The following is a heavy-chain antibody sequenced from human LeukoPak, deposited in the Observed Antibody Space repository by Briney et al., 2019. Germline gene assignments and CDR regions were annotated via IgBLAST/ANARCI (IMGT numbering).Heavy chain of an antibody. CDR2: INHSGST. V-gene: IGHV4-34*01. CDR1: GGSFSGYY. D-gene: IGHD4-23*01. Sequence: SETLSLTCAVYGGSFSGYYWSWIRQPPGKGLEWIGEINHSGSTNYNPSLKSRVTISVDTSKNQFSLKLSSVTAADTAVYYCARRGTVVTPYYYGMDVWAKGPRSPSP. CDR3: ARRGTVVTPYYYGMDV. J-gene: IGHJ6*02.